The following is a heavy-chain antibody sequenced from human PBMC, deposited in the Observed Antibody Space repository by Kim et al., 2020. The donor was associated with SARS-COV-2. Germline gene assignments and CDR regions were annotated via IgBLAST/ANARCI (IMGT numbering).Heavy chain of an antibody. CDR2: IYYSGST. D-gene: IGHD6-13*01. Sequence: SETLSLTCTVSGGSISSYYWSWIRQPPGKGLEWIGYIYYSGSTNYNPSLKSRVTISVDTSKNQFSLKLSSVTAADTAVYYCARQNEGSSSPVTYWGQGTLVTVSS. J-gene: IGHJ4*02. CDR1: GGSISSYY. V-gene: IGHV4-59*13. CDR3: ARQNEGSSSPVTY.